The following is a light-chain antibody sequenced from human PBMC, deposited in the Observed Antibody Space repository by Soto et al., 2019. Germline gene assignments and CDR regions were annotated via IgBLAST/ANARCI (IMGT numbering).Light chain of an antibody. CDR2: EVS. J-gene: IGLJ1*01. CDR1: SSDIGDYNY. V-gene: IGLV2-14*01. CDR3: SSYTTSNTCV. Sequence: QSALTQPASVSGSPGQSISISCTGTSSDIGDYNYVSWYQQHPGKAPKLIISEVSNRPSGVSNRFSGSKSGNTASLTISGLQAEDDADYYCSSYTTSNTCVFGTGTKVTVL.